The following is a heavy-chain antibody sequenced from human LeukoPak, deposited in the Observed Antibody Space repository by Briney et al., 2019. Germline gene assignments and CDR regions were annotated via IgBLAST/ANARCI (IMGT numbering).Heavy chain of an antibody. J-gene: IGHJ6*02. V-gene: IGHV3-23*01. CDR3: ARANYGSGSNYYYGLDV. D-gene: IGHD3-10*01. CDR2: ISGSGGST. CDR1: GFTFSSYA. Sequence: PGGSLRLSCAASGFTFSSYAMSWVRQAPGKGLEWVSAISGSGGSTYYADSVKGRFTISRDNSKNTLYLQMNSLRAEDTAVYYCARANYGSGSNYYYGLDVWGQGTTVTVSS.